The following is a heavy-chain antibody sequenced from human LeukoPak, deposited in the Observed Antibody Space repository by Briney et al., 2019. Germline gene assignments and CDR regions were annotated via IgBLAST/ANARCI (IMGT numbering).Heavy chain of an antibody. V-gene: IGHV3-30*18. CDR1: GFTFSSYS. Sequence: GGSLRLSCAASGFTFSSYSMNWVRQAPGKGLEWVAVISYDGSNKYYADSVKGRFTISRDNSKNTLYLQMNSLRAEDTAVYYCAKDVAYCGGDCPFDYWGQGTLVTVSS. CDR2: ISYDGSNK. CDR3: AKDVAYCGGDCPFDY. J-gene: IGHJ4*02. D-gene: IGHD2-21*02.